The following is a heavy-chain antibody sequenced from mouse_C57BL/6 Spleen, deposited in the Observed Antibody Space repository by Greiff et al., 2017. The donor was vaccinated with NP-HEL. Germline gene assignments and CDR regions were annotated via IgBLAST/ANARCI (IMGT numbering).Heavy chain of an antibody. CDR3: TTFYYR. D-gene: IGHD2-12*01. CDR2: IDPENGDT. Sequence: EVKLMESGAELVRPGASVKLSCTASGFNIKDDYMHWVKQRPEQGLEWIGWIDPENGDTEYASKFQGKATITADTSSNTAYLQLSSLTSEDTAVYYCTTFYYRWGQGTLVTVSA. CDR1: GFNIKDDY. J-gene: IGHJ3*02. V-gene: IGHV14-4*01.